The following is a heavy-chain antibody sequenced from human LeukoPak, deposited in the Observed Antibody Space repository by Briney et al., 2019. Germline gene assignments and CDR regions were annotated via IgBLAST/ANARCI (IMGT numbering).Heavy chain of an antibody. J-gene: IGHJ5*02. CDR3: ARGVRGSYGTDL. D-gene: IGHD1-26*01. Sequence: GGSLRLSCAASVFTFSSDWMHWVREAPGRGLVCVSRINPAGSSTNYTDSVKGRFTISRDNAMNTLYLHLNSLIAEDTAVYYCARGVRGSYGTDLWGQGTLVTVSS. CDR1: VFTFSSDW. V-gene: IGHV3-74*01. CDR2: INPAGSST.